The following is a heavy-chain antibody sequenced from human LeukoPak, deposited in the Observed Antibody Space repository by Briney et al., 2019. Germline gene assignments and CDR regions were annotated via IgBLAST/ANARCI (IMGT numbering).Heavy chain of an antibody. J-gene: IGHJ6*02. CDR2: INSDGSST. D-gene: IGHD2-21*02. Sequence: GGSLRLSCAASGFTFSSYWMHWVRQAPGKGLVWVSCINSDGSSTSYADSVKGRFTISRDNAKNTLYLQVNSLRAEDTAVYYCARGIGDWAYYCYGMDVWGQGTTVTVSS. CDR3: ARGIGDWAYYCYGMDV. V-gene: IGHV3-74*01. CDR1: GFTFSSYW.